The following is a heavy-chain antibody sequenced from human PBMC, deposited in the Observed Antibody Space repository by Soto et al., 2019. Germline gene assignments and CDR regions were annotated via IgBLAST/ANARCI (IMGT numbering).Heavy chain of an antibody. V-gene: IGHV3-74*01. CDR1: GFTFNSYW. J-gene: IGHJ6*02. D-gene: IGHD2-15*01. Sequence: EVQLVESGGGLVQPGGSLRLSCAASGFTFNSYWMHWVRQAPGKGLVWVSRIKFDESITNYADSVQGRFTISRDNAKNTVYLQMNSLRVEDTALYYCARGIRNYYGVDVWGQGITVTVSS. CDR3: ARGIRNYYGVDV. CDR2: IKFDESIT.